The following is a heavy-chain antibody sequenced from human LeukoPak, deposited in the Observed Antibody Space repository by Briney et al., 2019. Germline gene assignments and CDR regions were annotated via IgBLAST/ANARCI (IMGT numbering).Heavy chain of an antibody. CDR2: TYMSGNT. CDR3: AGEPYCGSTSCFHMDV. Sequence: SETLSLTCTVSGGSISAYYWTWIRQPAGEGLEWIGHTYMSGNTHYNPSLKSRVTMSVDTSKNQFSLQLSSVTAADTAVYYCAGEPYCGSTSCFHMDVWGKGATVTV. CDR1: GGSISAYY. V-gene: IGHV4-4*07. D-gene: IGHD2-2*01. J-gene: IGHJ6*03.